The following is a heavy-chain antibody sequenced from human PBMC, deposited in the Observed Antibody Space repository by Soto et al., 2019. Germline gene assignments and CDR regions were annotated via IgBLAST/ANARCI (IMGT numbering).Heavy chain of an antibody. V-gene: IGHV3-30-3*01. CDR1: GFTFSSYA. CDR3: ARELIAAAAPFDY. Sequence: QVQLVESGGGVVQPGRSRRLSCEASGFTFSSYAMHWVRKAPGKGLEWVAVISYDGSNKYYADSVKGRFTISRDNSKNTLYLQMNSLRAEDTAVYYCARELIAAAAPFDYWGQGTLVTVSS. CDR2: ISYDGSNK. D-gene: IGHD6-13*01. J-gene: IGHJ4*02.